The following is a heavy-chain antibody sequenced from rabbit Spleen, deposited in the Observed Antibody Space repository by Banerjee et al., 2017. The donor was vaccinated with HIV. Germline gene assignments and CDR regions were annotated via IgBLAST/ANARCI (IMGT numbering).Heavy chain of an antibody. CDR3: ARESYDTYGLDL. V-gene: IGHV1S40*01. Sequence: QSLEESGGDLVKPGASLTLTCTASGFSFTYSDYMCWVRQAPGKGLEWIACIYSGSSGDTYYASWAKGRFTISKTSSTTVSLKMTSLTAADTATYFCARESYDTYGLDLWGPGTLVTVS. J-gene: IGHJ3*01. CDR1: GFSFTYSDY. CDR2: IYSGSSGDT. D-gene: IGHD6-1*01.